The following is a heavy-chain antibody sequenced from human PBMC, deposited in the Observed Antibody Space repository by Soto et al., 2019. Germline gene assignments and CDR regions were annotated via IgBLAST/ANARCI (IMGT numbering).Heavy chain of an antibody. J-gene: IGHJ4*02. Sequence: SETLSLTCTVSGGSISSSPSYCAWIRQSPEKGLEWIGHIFYSGSTSYSPSLRSRVSISADTSKNQFSLQLSSVTAADAAVYFCAGFRSYTIFTYWGQGTRVTVSS. D-gene: IGHD3-9*01. CDR1: GGSISSSPSY. V-gene: IGHV4-39*01. CDR3: AGFRSYTIFTY. CDR2: IFYSGST.